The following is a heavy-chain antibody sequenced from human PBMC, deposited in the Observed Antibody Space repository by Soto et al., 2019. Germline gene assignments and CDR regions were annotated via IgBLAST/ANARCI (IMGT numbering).Heavy chain of an antibody. J-gene: IGHJ6*03. D-gene: IGHD6-13*01. CDR1: VYTFTSYD. V-gene: IGHV1-8*01. CDR3: AIYSSSWYKTYYYMDV. Sequence: ASVKVCCKASVYTFTSYDINWVRQANGQGLEWMGWMNPNSGNTGYAQKFQGRVTMTRNTSISTAYMELSSLRSEDTAVYYCAIYSSSWYKTYYYMDVWGKGTTVTVSS. CDR2: MNPNSGNT.